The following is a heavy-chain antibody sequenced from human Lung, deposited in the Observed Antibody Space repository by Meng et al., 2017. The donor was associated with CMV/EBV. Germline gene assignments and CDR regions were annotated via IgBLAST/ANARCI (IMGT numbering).Heavy chain of an antibody. V-gene: IGHV4-4*02. CDR1: GGSISSSNW. CDR2: IYHSGST. Sequence: VQVPGAGPGLGKPSGTLSLTCAVSGGSISSSNWWIWVRQPPGKGLEWIGEIYHSGSTNYNPSLKSRVTISVDKSKNQFSLKLSSVTAADTAVYYCASFPPPGKQWLVTDYWGQGTLVTVSS. CDR3: ASFPPPGKQWLVTDY. D-gene: IGHD6-19*01. J-gene: IGHJ4*02.